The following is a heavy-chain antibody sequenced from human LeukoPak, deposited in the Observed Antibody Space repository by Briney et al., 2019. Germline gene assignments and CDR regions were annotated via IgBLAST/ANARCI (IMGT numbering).Heavy chain of an antibody. V-gene: IGHV1-2*06. CDR3: ARDFPRRGSGSYYKSPPTGFDP. CDR1: GYTFTGYY. Sequence: ASVKVSCKASGYTFTGYYMHWVRQAPGQGLEWMGRINPNSGGTNYAQKFQGRVTMTRDTSISTAYMELGRLRSDDTAVYYCARDFPRRGSGSYYKSPPTGFDPWGQGTLVTVSS. D-gene: IGHD3-10*01. J-gene: IGHJ5*02. CDR2: INPNSGGT.